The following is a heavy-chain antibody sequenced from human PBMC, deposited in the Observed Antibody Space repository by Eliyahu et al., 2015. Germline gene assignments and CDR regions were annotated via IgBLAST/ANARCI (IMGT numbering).Heavy chain of an antibody. CDR2: IYYXGST. CDR1: GGSXSSXY. Sequence: QVQLQESGPGLVKPSETLSLTCTVSGGSXSSXYWSWIRQPPGKGLEWIGYIYYXGSTNHNPSLKSRVTISVDTSKNQFSLKLSSVTAADTAVYYCARGIAAAGTRYYYYYYGMDVWGQGTTVTVSS. CDR3: ARGIAAAGTRYYYYYYGMDV. J-gene: IGHJ6*02. D-gene: IGHD6-13*01. V-gene: IGHV4-59*01.